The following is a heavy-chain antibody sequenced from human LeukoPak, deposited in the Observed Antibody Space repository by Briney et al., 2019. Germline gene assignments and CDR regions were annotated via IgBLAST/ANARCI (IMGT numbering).Heavy chain of an antibody. CDR3: AKGFGSGWYFVDY. D-gene: IGHD6-19*01. Sequence: GGSLRLSCAASGFTFSSYVMSWVRQAPGKGLELVSAISGSGDRTYYADSVKGRFTMSRDNSKNTLYLQINSLRAEDTAVYYCAKGFGSGWYFVDYWGQGTLVTVSS. J-gene: IGHJ4*02. V-gene: IGHV3-23*01. CDR1: GFTFSSYV. CDR2: ISGSGDRT.